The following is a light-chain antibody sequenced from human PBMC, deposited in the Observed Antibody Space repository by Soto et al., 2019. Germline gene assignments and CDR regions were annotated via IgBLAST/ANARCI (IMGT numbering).Light chain of an antibody. J-gene: IGLJ1*01. CDR2: KDI. CDR3: QSAENSGIYYV. Sequence: SYELTQTPSVSVFPGQTARITCSGAALPKQNAYWYQQKPGQAPVLVIYKDIERPSGIPERFSGSSSGTTVTLTISRVQAEDEADYYSQSAENSGIYYVFGTGTKVTVL. V-gene: IGLV3-25*03. CDR1: ALPKQN.